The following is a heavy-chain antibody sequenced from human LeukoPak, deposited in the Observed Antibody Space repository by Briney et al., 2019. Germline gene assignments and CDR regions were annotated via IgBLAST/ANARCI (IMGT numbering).Heavy chain of an antibody. CDR3: ARDWPSYGSGYSQPFSY. D-gene: IGHD3-22*01. V-gene: IGHV1-8*01. J-gene: IGHJ4*02. Sequence: ASVKVSCKASGYTFTSYDINWVRQATGQGLEWMGWMNPNSGNTGYAQKFQGRVTMTRNTSISTAYMELSSLRSEDTAVYYCARDWPSYGSGYSQPFSYWGQGTLVTVSS. CDR2: MNPNSGNT. CDR1: GYTFTSYD.